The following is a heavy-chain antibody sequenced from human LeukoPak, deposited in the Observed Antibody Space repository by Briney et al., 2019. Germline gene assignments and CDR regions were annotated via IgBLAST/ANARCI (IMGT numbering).Heavy chain of an antibody. Sequence: PSETLSLTCTVSGGSISSNSYYWSWIRQPAGKGLEWIGRIDTRGSTNYNPSLKSRVTISVDTSKNQFSLKLSSVTAADTAVYYCARARRYSSSSFETYYYMDVWGKGTTVTVSS. V-gene: IGHV4-61*02. D-gene: IGHD6-6*01. CDR1: GGSISSNSYY. CDR3: ARARRYSSSSFETYYYMDV. CDR2: IDTRGST. J-gene: IGHJ6*03.